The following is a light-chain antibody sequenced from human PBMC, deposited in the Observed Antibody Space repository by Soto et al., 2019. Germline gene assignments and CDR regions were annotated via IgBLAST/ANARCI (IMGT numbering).Light chain of an antibody. CDR1: QSVPKSY. CDR3: HQYAWSPLT. CDR2: DAS. Sequence: IVLTQSPGTLSLSPGERATLSCRASQSVPKSYLAWYQQRPGQAPRLLIYDASNRATGIPDRFSGSESGTDFPLTISRLEPEDFAVYYCHQYAWSPLTFGQGTRLEIK. J-gene: IGKJ5*01. V-gene: IGKV3-20*01.